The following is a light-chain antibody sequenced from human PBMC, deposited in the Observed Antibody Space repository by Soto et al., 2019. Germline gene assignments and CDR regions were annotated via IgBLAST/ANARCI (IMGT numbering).Light chain of an antibody. CDR3: LLYYGGARV. CDR1: TGAVTSAYF. J-gene: IGLJ3*02. CDR2: STT. Sequence: QAVVTQEPSLTASPGGTVTLTCASSTGAVTSAYFPNWFQQKPGQAPRPLTYSTTNRHSWTPARFSGSLLGGKAALTLSGVQPEDEADYYCLLYYGGARVFGGGTKLTVL. V-gene: IGLV7-43*01.